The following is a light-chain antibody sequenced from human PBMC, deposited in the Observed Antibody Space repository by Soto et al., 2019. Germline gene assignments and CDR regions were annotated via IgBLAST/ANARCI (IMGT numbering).Light chain of an antibody. CDR1: QSISVY. J-gene: IGKJ2*01. Sequence: DVQLTQSPSSLSASVGDRVTITCRASQSISVYLNWYQQKPGKAPKLLIYVASSLQSGVPSRFSGSGSGTDFTLTISSLQPEDFATYYCQQTYNPPMYTFGQGTKLEIK. V-gene: IGKV1-39*01. CDR3: QQTYNPPMYT. CDR2: VAS.